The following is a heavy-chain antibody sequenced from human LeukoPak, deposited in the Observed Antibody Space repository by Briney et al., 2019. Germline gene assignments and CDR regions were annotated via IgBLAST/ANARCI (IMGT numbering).Heavy chain of an antibody. V-gene: IGHV4-59*01. CDR3: ARGGSSSWYSEAFDI. CDR1: GGSISSYY. D-gene: IGHD6-13*01. J-gene: IGHJ3*02. CDR2: IYYSGST. Sequence: PSETLSLTCTVSGGSISSYYWSWIRQPPGKGLEWIGYIYYSGSTNYNPSLKSRVTISVDTSKNQFSLKLSSVTAADTAVYYCARGGSSSWYSEAFDIWGQGTMVTVSS.